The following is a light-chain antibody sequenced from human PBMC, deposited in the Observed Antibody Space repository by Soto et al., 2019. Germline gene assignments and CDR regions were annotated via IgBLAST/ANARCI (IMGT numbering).Light chain of an antibody. V-gene: IGLV2-14*03. CDR2: DVS. CDR1: SSDVGGYNY. J-gene: IGLJ2*01. CDR3: SSYTSNSTFV. Sequence: QSALTQPASVSGSPGQSITISCTGTSSDVGGYNYVSWYQQHPGKAPKLIIYDVSNRPSGVSTRFSGSKSGNTASLIISGLQAEDEADYYCSSYTSNSTFVFGGGTKVTVL.